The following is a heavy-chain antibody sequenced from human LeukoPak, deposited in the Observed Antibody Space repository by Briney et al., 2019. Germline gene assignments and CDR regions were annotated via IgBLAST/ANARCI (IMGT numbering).Heavy chain of an antibody. Sequence: SETLSLTCTVSGGSISSYYWSWIRQPAGKGLEWIGRIYTSGSTNYNPSLKSRVTMSVDTSKNQFSLKLSAVTAADTAVYYCARESLRGFLEWLLFDYWGQGTLVTVSS. CDR2: IYTSGST. D-gene: IGHD3-3*01. J-gene: IGHJ4*02. V-gene: IGHV4-4*07. CDR1: GGSISSYY. CDR3: ARESLRGFLEWLLFDY.